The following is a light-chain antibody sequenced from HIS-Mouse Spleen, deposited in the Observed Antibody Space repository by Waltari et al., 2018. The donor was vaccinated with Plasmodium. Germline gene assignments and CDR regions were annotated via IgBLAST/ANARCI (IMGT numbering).Light chain of an antibody. CDR3: SSYAGSNNLV. CDR2: EVS. V-gene: IGLV2-8*01. CDR1: SSVVGRYTS. J-gene: IGLJ2*01. Sequence: QSALTQPPSASGSPGQSVTISCTGPSSVVGRYTSISWDQQPPGKAPKLMIYEVSKRPSGVPDRFSGSKSGNTASLTVSGLQAEDEADYYCSSYAGSNNLVFGGGTKLTVL.